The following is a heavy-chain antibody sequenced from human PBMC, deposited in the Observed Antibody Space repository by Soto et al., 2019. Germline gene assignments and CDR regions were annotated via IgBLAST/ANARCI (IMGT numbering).Heavy chain of an antibody. CDR3: ARGHLGITTTGTWYDFDY. J-gene: IGHJ4*02. V-gene: IGHV4-59*01. CDR2: IYYSGRT. D-gene: IGHD2-15*01. CDR1: GDSISSYY. Sequence: SETLSLTCTVSGDSISSYYWTWIRQPPGKGLEYIGYIYYSGRTYYNPSLKSRVAISVDTSKNQFSLKLSSVTAADTAVYYCARGHLGITTTGTWYDFDYWGQGTLVTVSS.